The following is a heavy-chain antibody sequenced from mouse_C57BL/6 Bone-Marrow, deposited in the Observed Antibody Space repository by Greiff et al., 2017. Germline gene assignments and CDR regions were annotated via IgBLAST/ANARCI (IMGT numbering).Heavy chain of an antibody. CDR3: ARRWDMDY. D-gene: IGHD1-1*02. V-gene: IGHV1-50*01. Sequence: QVQLQQPGAELVKPGASVKLSCKASGYTFTSYWMQWVKQRPGQGLVWIGEIDPSDSYTNYNQKFKGKATLTVDTSSSTAYMQLSSLTSEDSAVYYCARRWDMDYWGQGTSVTVSS. CDR1: GYTFTSYW. J-gene: IGHJ4*01. CDR2: IDPSDSYT.